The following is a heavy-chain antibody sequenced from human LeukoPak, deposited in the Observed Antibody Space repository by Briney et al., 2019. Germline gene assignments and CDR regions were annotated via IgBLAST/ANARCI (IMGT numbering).Heavy chain of an antibody. CDR3: ATQGGYSNGWFDP. Sequence: SVKVSCKASGGTFSSYAISWVRQAPGQGLEWMGGIIPIFGTANYAQKFQGRVTITADESTSTAYMELSSLRSEDTAVYYCATQGGYSNGWFDPWGQGTLVTVSS. CDR2: IIPIFGTA. V-gene: IGHV1-69*13. J-gene: IGHJ5*02. D-gene: IGHD4-11*01. CDR1: GGTFSSYA.